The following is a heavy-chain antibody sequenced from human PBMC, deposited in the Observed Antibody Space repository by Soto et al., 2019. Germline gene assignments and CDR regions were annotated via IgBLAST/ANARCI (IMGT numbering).Heavy chain of an antibody. CDR3: TTDSYVMTTVVNPFDY. V-gene: IGHV3-15*01. CDR1: GFTFSNAW. Sequence: GGSLRLSCAASGFTFSNAWMSWVRQAPGKGLEWVGRIKSKTDGGTTDYAAPVKGRFTISRDDSKNTLYLQINSLKTEDTAVYYCTTDSYVMTTVVNPFDYWGQGTLVTVSS. J-gene: IGHJ4*02. CDR2: IKSKTDGGTT. D-gene: IGHD4-17*01.